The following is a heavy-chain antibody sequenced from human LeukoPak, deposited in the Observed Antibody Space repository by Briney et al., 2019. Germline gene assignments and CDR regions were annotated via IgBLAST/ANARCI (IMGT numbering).Heavy chain of an antibody. CDR1: GGSFSGYY. J-gene: IGHJ4*02. CDR2: INHSGST. CDR3: ASYYYDSSGYV. Sequence: PSETLSLTCAVYGGSFSGYYWSWIRQPPGKGLEWIGEINHSGSTNYNPSLKSRATISVDTSKNQFSLKLSSVTAADTAVYYCASYYYDSSGYVWGQGTLVTVSS. D-gene: IGHD3-22*01. V-gene: IGHV4-34*01.